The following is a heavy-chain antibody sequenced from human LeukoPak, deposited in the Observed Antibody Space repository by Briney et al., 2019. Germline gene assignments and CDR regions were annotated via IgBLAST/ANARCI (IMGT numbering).Heavy chain of an antibody. V-gene: IGHV3-11*04. CDR3: ARETDSTLFDY. Sequence: GGSLTLSCAASGFSLCDYNMSWIRQAPGEGLEWVSYISSSGNNTYHADSVKGRFTITRDNARDSLYLQMNSLRVEDTAVYYCARETDSTLFDYWGQGTLVTVSS. CDR1: GFSLCDYN. J-gene: IGHJ4*02. CDR2: ISSSGNNT. D-gene: IGHD2-2*01.